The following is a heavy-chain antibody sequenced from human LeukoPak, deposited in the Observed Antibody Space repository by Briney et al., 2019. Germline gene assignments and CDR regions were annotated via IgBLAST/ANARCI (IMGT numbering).Heavy chain of an antibody. D-gene: IGHD5-18*01. Sequence: SETLSLTCTVSGASTAIHYWTWLRQPPGKELEWMAYMFDTVSTKSNPSPKSRLTLSVDKSKQPLPLRFSSVTAAATAVYYRATIKRGSTYGYFDFWGQGIKVPVS. J-gene: IGHJ4*02. CDR1: GASTAIHY. CDR3: ATIKRGSTYGYFDF. CDR2: MFDTVST. V-gene: IGHV4-59*11.